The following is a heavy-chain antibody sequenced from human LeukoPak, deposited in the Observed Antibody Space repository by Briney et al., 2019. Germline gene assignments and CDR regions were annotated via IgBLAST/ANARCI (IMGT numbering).Heavy chain of an antibody. CDR3: AKEIGIAVAGTDYFDY. CDR1: GFTFSSYA. D-gene: IGHD6-19*01. V-gene: IGHV3-23*01. Sequence: GGSLRLSCAASGFTFSSYAMSWVRQAPGKGLEWVSAISGSGGSTYYADSVKGRFTISRDNSKNTLYLQMNSLRAEDTAVYYCAKEIGIAVAGTDYFDYWGQGTLVTVSS. CDR2: ISGSGGST. J-gene: IGHJ4*02.